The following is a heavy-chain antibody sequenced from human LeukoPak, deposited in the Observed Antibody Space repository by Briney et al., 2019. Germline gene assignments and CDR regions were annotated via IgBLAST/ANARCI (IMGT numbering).Heavy chain of an antibody. D-gene: IGHD3/OR15-3a*01. Sequence: GASVKVSCKVSGYTLTELSMHWVRQAPGKGLEWMGGFDPEDGETIYAQKFQGRVTMTEDTSTDTAYMELSSLRSEDTAVYYCATDLWTPFYDAFDIWGQGTMVTVSS. CDR2: FDPEDGET. CDR3: ATDLWTPFYDAFDI. CDR1: GYTLTELS. V-gene: IGHV1-24*01. J-gene: IGHJ3*02.